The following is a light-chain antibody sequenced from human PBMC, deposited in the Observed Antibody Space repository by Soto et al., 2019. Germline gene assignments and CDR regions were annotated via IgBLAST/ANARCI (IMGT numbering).Light chain of an antibody. V-gene: IGKV1-39*01. CDR2: AAF. J-gene: IGKJ1*01. CDR1: QRISTY. CDR3: QQCYSSPRT. Sequence: DIQMTQSPSTLSAGVGDRVTITCRASQRISTYLNWYQQKPGKAPTLLIYAAFSLQSGVPSRFSGGGSGTDFTLTISTLQPEDFPTYDFQQCYSSPRTFGQGTKVDIK.